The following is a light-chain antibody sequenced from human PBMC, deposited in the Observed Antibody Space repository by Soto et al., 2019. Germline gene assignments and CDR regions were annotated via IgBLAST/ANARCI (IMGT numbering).Light chain of an antibody. CDR1: QTISSW. Sequence: DIHMTRSPSTLSLSLGGRVTITFRASQTISSWLAWYQQKPGKAPKLLIYKASTLKSGVPSRFSGSGSGTEFTLTISSLQPDDFATYYCHQYKTYWTFGHGTKVDI. CDR2: KAS. CDR3: HQYKTYWT. J-gene: IGKJ1*01. V-gene: IGKV1-5*03.